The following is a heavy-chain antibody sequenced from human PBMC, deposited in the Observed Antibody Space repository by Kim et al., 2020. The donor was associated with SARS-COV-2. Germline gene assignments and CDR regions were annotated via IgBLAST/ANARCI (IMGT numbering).Heavy chain of an antibody. D-gene: IGHD5-12*01. J-gene: IGHJ4*01. CDR2: IYYNGNT. V-gene: IGHV4-59*01. CDR1: GGSTTGVY. CDR3: ARGVVAAPIRVDH. Sequence: SETLSLTCTLSGGSTTGVYWTWIRQAPGKGLEWIGYIYYNGNTKYNPSLKSRVSISLDTAQNQFSLKVTSVTAADTAVYYCARGVVAAPIRVDHWGHGA.